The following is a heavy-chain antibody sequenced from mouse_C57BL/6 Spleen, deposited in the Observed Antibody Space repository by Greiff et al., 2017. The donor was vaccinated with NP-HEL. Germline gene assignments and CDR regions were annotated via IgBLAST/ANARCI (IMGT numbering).Heavy chain of an antibody. CDR3: ARSDYGSSYLDY. Sequence: VQLQQSGPELVKPGASVKISCKASGYAFSSSWMNWVKQRPGKGLEWIGRIYPGDGDTNYNGKFKGKATLTADKSSSTAYMQLSSLTSEDSAVYFCARSDYGSSYLDYWGQGTTLTVSS. CDR2: IYPGDGDT. D-gene: IGHD1-1*01. J-gene: IGHJ2*01. V-gene: IGHV1-82*01. CDR1: GYAFSSSW.